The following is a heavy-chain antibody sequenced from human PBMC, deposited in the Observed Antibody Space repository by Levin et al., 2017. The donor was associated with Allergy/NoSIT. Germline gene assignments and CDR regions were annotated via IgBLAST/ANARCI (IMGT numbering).Heavy chain of an antibody. J-gene: IGHJ5*02. CDR1: GYTFTNYG. D-gene: IGHD3/OR15-3a*01. V-gene: IGHV1-18*01. Sequence: GESLKISCKASGYTFTNYGVSWVRQFPGQGLEWMGWISGYNGNTIYPQKLQGRVTLTIDTSTTTVFMELRGLTSDDTALYYCARDGVYDFRSPHYWGYFDLWGQGTLVTISS. CDR2: ISGYNGNT. CDR3: ARDGVYDFRSPHYWGYFDL.